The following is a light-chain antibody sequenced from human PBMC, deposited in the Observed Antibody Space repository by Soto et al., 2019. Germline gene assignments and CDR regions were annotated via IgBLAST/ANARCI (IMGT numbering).Light chain of an antibody. CDR2: EAS. CDR1: ESVSKY. Sequence: EVVLTQSPATLSVSPGERAILSCRASESVSKYLAWYQQKPGQAPRLLIYEASARATGIPSRFSGSGSGTEFTLTINSLQSEDFAVYYCHQYNDWRTFGQGTRWISN. V-gene: IGKV3-15*01. J-gene: IGKJ1*01. CDR3: HQYNDWRT.